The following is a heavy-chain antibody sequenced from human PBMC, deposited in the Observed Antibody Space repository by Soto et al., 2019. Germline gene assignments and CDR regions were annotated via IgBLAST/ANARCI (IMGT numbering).Heavy chain of an antibody. CDR3: ARGQKVLYYDFWSGPAPYGMDV. CDR2: IYYSGRT. J-gene: IGHJ6*02. D-gene: IGHD3-3*01. CDR1: GGSISSGGYY. Sequence: SETLSLTCTVSGGSISSGGYYWIWIRQHPGKGPEWIGYIYYSGRTYYNPSLKSRVTMSVDTSKNQFSLKLSSMTAADTAVYYCARGQKVLYYDFWSGPAPYGMDVWGQGTTVTVSS. V-gene: IGHV4-31*02.